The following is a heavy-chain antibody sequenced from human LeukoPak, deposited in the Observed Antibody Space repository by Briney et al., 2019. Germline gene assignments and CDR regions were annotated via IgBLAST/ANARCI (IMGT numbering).Heavy chain of an antibody. CDR3: ARDSSSGNNWFDP. J-gene: IGHJ5*02. CDR1: RYTFTGYY. CDR2: INPNSGGT. D-gene: IGHD6-13*01. Sequence: GASVKVSCKASRYTFTGYYMHWVRQAPGQGLEWMGWINPNSGGTNYAQKFQGRVTMTRDTSISTAYMELSRLRSDDTAVYYCARDSSSGNNWFDPWGQGTLVTVSS. V-gene: IGHV1-2*02.